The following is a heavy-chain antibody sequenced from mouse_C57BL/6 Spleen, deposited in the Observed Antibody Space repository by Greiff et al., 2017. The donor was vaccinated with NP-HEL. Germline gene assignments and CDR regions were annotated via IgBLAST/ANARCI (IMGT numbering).Heavy chain of an antibody. J-gene: IGHJ2*01. Sequence: DVMLVESGGGLVKPGGSLKLSCAASGFTFSDYGMHWVRQAPEKGLEWVAYISSGSSTIYYADTVKGRFTISRDNAKNTLFLQMTSLRSEDTAMYYWAREDYYGSSSFDYWGQGTTLTVSS. CDR3: AREDYYGSSSFDY. CDR1: GFTFSDYG. V-gene: IGHV5-17*01. D-gene: IGHD1-1*01. CDR2: ISSGSSTI.